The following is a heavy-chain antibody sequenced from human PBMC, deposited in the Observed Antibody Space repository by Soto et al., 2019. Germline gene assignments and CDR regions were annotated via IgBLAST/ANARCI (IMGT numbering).Heavy chain of an antibody. CDR1: SVSNAW. CDR2: IKSKTDGGTT. J-gene: IGHJ4*02. CDR3: TTDYGDYFDY. D-gene: IGHD4-17*01. V-gene: IGHV3-15*07. Sequence: SVSNAWMNWVRKAPGKGLEWVGRIKSKTDGGTTDYAAPVKGRFTISRDDSKNTLYLQMNSLKTEDTAVYYCTTDYGDYFDYWGQGTLVTVSS.